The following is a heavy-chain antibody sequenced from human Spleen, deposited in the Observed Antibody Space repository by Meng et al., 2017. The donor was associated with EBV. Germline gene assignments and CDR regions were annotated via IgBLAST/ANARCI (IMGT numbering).Heavy chain of an antibody. D-gene: IGHD3-10*02. CDR2: ISHGGST. CDR1: CGSLRSTYK. CDR3: ASRVPPYYYDY. Sequence: VRGAGRGLGRPWGTPDMSLGVLCGSLRSTYKGNWVRQSPERGLEWIGEISHGGSTNYTPSLRSRVPMSVDKSKNQFSLNLTSVTAADTAVYYCASRVPPYYYDYWGRGTLVTVSS. J-gene: IGHJ4*02. V-gene: IGHV4-4*02.